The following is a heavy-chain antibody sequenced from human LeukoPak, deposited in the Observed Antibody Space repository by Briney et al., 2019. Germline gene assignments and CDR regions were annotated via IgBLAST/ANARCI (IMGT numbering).Heavy chain of an antibody. V-gene: IGHV1-2*02. CDR1: VYTFTAYY. CDR3: ARDYYGSGTYYKDY. CDR2: IHPNSGGT. D-gene: IGHD3-10*01. J-gene: IGHJ4*02. Sequence: ASVKVSRKASVYTFTAYYLHWVRQAPGQGLEWMGWIHPNSGGTNYAQNFQGRVSMTTDSSISTVYMELSRLRSDDTAVYYCARDYYGSGTYYKDYWGQGTLVTVSS.